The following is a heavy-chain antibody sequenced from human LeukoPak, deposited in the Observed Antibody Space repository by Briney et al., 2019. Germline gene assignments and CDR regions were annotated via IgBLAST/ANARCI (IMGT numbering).Heavy chain of an antibody. Sequence: ASVKVSCKASGGTFSSYAISWVRQAPGQRLEWMGGIIPIFGTTNYAQKFQGRVTITTDESTSTAYMELSSLRSEDTAVYYCARDGRIAAAGTFACNYWGQGTLVTVSS. V-gene: IGHV1-69*05. CDR3: ARDGRIAAAGTFACNY. D-gene: IGHD6-13*01. CDR2: IIPIFGTT. CDR1: GGTFSSYA. J-gene: IGHJ4*02.